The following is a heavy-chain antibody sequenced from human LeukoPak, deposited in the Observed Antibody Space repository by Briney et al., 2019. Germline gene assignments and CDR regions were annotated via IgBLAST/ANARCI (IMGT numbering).Heavy chain of an antibody. J-gene: IGHJ6*03. CDR3: ARGTRAIFGVVTTNSYCYYYMDV. CDR2: IIPIFGTA. CDR1: GGTFSSYA. Sequence: SVKVSCKASGGTFSSYAISWVRQAPGQGLEWMGGIIPIFGTANYAQKFQGRVTITADESTSTAYMELSSLRSEDTAVYYCARGTRAIFGVVTTNSYCYYYMDVWGKGTTVTVSS. D-gene: IGHD3-3*01. V-gene: IGHV1-69*01.